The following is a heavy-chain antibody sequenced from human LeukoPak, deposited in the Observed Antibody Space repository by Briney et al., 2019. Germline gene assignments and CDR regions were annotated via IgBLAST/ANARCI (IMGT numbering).Heavy chain of an antibody. J-gene: IGHJ6*03. CDR2: ISSSSTFI. V-gene: IGHV3-21*01. CDR3: AVHSSGYYYYYMDV. D-gene: IGHD6-19*01. CDR1: GFTFSNST. Sequence: GGSLRLSCAASGFTFSNSTMNWVRQTPEKGLEWVSSISSSSTFIYYADSVKGRFTISRDNAKNSLYLQMNSLRAEDTAVYFCAVHSSGYYYYYMDVWGKGTTVTI.